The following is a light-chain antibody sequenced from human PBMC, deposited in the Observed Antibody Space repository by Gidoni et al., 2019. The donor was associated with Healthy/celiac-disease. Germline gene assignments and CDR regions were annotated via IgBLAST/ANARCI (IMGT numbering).Light chain of an antibody. CDR1: QSVLYISNNKNY. CDR3: QHYYSTPIT. J-gene: IGKJ5*01. Sequence: DIVMTQSPDPLAVSLGERATINCKSSQSVLYISNNKNYLAWYKQKPGQPPKLLIYGASTRESGVPDRFSGSGSGTDFTLTISSLQAEDVAVYYCQHYYSTPITFGQGTRLEIK. V-gene: IGKV4-1*01. CDR2: GAS.